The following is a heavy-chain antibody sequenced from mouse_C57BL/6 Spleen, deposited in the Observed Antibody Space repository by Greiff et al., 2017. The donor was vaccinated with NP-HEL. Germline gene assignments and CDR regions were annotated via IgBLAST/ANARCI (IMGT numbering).Heavy chain of an antibody. D-gene: IGHD1-1*01. V-gene: IGHV1-55*01. J-gene: IGHJ2*01. CDR1: GYTFTSYW. Sequence: VQLQQPGAELVKPGASVKMSCKASGYTFTSYWITWVKQRPGQGLEWIGDIYPGSGSTNYNEKFKSKATLTVDTSSSTAYMQLSSLTSEDSAVYYCARNYYGSSYGRFDYWGQGTTLTVSS. CDR2: IYPGSGST. CDR3: ARNYYGSSYGRFDY.